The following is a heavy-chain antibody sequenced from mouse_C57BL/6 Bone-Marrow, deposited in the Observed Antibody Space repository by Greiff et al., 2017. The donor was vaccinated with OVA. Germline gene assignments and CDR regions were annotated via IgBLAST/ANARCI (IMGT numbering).Heavy chain of an antibody. V-gene: IGHV1-59*01. Sequence: QVQLQQPGAELVRPGTSVKLSCKASGYTFTSYWMHWVKQRPGQGLEWIGVIDPSDSYTNYNQKFKGKATLTVDTSSSTAYMQLSSLTSEDSAVYYCAGRDYSDYWGQGTTLTVSS. CDR2: IDPSDSYT. J-gene: IGHJ2*01. CDR1: GYTFTSYW. CDR3: AGRDYSDY.